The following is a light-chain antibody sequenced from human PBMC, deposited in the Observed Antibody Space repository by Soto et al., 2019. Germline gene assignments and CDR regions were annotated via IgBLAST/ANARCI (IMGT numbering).Light chain of an antibody. CDR3: QQYCSSSYT. J-gene: IGKJ2*01. CDR1: QSVSSSY. CDR2: GAS. V-gene: IGKV3-20*01. Sequence: EIVLTQSPGTLSLSPGERATLSCRASQSVSSSYLAWYQQKPGQAPRLLIYGASSRATCIPDRFSGSGSGTDFPLTISRLKPEDFAEYYCQQYCSSSYTFGQGTKLEIK.